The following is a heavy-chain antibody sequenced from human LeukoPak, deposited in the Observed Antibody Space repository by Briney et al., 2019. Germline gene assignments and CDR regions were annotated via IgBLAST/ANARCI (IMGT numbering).Heavy chain of an antibody. CDR2: IYYSGST. CDR1: GGSITNYY. CDR3: ARVTGYMTEDYFDY. J-gene: IGHJ4*02. D-gene: IGHD6-13*01. V-gene: IGHV4-59*01. Sequence: SETLSLTCTVSGGSITNYYWSWIRQPPGKGLEWIGYIYYSGSTNYNPSLKSRVTISVDTSKNQFSLRLSSVTAADTAVYYCARVTGYMTEDYFDYWGQGTLITVSS.